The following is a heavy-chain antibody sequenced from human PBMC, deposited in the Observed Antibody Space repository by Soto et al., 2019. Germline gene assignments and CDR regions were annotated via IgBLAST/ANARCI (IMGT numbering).Heavy chain of an antibody. CDR3: AGQGDFWSGYYTVGMIPSLPFDY. Sequence: GGSLRLSCAASGVTFSSYGMHWVRQAPGKGLEWVAVIWYDGSNKYYADSVKGRFTISRDNSKNTLYLQMNSLRAEDTAVYYCAGQGDFWSGYYTVGMIPSLPFDYWGQGTLVTVSS. D-gene: IGHD3-3*01. CDR1: GVTFSSYG. J-gene: IGHJ4*02. CDR2: IWYDGSNK. V-gene: IGHV3-33*01.